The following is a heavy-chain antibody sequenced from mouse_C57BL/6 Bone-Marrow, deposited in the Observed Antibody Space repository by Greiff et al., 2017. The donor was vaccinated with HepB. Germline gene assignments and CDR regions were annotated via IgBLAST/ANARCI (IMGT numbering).Heavy chain of an antibody. Sequence: VQVVESGADLAKPGASVKLSCKASGYTFTSYWMHWVKQRPGQGLEWIGYINPSSGYTKYNQKFKDKATLTADKSSSTAYMQLSSLTYEDSAVYYCEIKDFDVWGTGTTVTVSS. J-gene: IGHJ1*03. V-gene: IGHV1-7*01. CDR1: GYTFTSYW. CDR2: INPSSGYT. CDR3: EIKDFDV.